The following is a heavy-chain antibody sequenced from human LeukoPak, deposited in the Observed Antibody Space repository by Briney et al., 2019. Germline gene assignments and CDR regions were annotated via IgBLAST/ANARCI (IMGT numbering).Heavy chain of an antibody. CDR2: INHSGST. CDR1: GGSFSGYY. Sequence: SETLSLICAVSGGSFSGYYWNWIRQPPGKGLEWIGEINHSGSTSYNPSLKSRVTISVDTSKNQFLLKLTSVTAADTAVYYCARVRSAFDLWGQGTMVTVSS. J-gene: IGHJ3*01. D-gene: IGHD3-3*01. CDR3: ARVRSAFDL. V-gene: IGHV4-34*01.